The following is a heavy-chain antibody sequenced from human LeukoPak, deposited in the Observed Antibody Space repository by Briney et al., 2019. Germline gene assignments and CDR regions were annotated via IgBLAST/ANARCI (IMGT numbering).Heavy chain of an antibody. CDR1: GYTLTGYY. J-gene: IGHJ5*02. Sequence: GASVKVSCKASGYTLTGYYMHWVRQAPGQGLEWMGWINPNSGGTNYAQKFQGRVTMTRDTSISTAYMELSRLRSDDTAVYYCTRPYYDFWSGYADNWFDPWGQGTLVTVYS. D-gene: IGHD3-3*01. CDR3: TRPYYDFWSGYADNWFDP. V-gene: IGHV1-2*02. CDR2: INPNSGGT.